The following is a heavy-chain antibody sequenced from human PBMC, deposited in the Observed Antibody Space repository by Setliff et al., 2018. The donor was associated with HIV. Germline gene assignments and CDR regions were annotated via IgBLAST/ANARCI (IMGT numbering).Heavy chain of an antibody. V-gene: IGHV4-4*07. Sequence: SETLSLTCNVSGGSISGYFWTWIRQPAGKGLEWIGRIYTSGSTNYNPSLKSRLSMSIDTSKNHFSLRLTSVTAADTAFYYCARGVTHPPPFGAFDIWGLGTLVTVSS. CDR2: IYTSGST. D-gene: IGHD5-18*01. CDR1: GGSISGYF. CDR3: ARGVTHPPPFGAFDI. J-gene: IGHJ3*02.